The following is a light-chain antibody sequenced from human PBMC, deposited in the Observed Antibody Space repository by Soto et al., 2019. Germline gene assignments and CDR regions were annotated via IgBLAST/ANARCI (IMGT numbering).Light chain of an antibody. Sequence: EIMMKQSPATLSVTPGERATLSCRASQSVSTKLAWYKQKPGQAPRLLIYGASSRATGIPDRFSGSGSGTDFTLTISRLEPEDFAVYYCQQYGSSPSFGQGTKV. CDR2: GAS. CDR3: QQYGSSPS. J-gene: IGKJ1*01. CDR1: QSVSTK. V-gene: IGKV3-20*01.